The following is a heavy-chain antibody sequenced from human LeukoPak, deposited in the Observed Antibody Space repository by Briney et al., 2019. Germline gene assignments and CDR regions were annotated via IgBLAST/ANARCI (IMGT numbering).Heavy chain of an antibody. J-gene: IGHJ4*02. CDR2: IKLDGSEK. Sequence: GGSLRLSCAASGFTFSSYWMSWVRQAPGKGLEWVANIKLDGSEKYYVDSVKGRFTISRDNAKNSLYLQMNSLRAEDTAVYYCARVPTQDYYDSSGYSDYWGQGTLVTVSS. CDR1: GFTFSSYW. V-gene: IGHV3-7*01. D-gene: IGHD3-22*01. CDR3: ARVPTQDYYDSSGYSDY.